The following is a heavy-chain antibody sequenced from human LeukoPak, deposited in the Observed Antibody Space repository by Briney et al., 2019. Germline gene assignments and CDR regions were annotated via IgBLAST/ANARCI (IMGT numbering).Heavy chain of an antibody. CDR3: AKTHSSGWSSFDY. CDR1: GFTFSSYA. D-gene: IGHD6-19*01. V-gene: IGHV3-23*01. J-gene: IGHJ4*02. Sequence: GGSLRLSCAASGFTFSSYAMSCVRQAPGKGLEWVSAISGGGGSTYYADSVKGRFTISRDNSKNTLYLQMNSLRAEDTAVYYCAKTHSSGWSSFDYWGQGTLVTVSS. CDR2: ISGGGGST.